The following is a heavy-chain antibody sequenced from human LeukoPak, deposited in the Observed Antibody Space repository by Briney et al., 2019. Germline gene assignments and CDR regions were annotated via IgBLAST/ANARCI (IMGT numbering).Heavy chain of an antibody. J-gene: IGHJ4*02. CDR3: ARDGNYYDSSGYYPIDY. D-gene: IGHD3-22*01. Sequence: SETLSLTCTVSGGSISSYYWSWIRQPAGKGLEWIGRIYTSGSTHYNPSLKSRVTMSVDTSKNQFSLKLSSVTAADTAVYYCARDGNYYDSSGYYPIDYWGQGTLVTVSS. CDR1: GGSISSYY. CDR2: IYTSGST. V-gene: IGHV4-4*07.